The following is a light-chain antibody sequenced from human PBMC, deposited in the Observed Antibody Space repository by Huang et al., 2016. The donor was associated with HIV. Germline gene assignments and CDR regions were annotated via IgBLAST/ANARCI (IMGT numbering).Light chain of an antibody. V-gene: IGKV2-28*01. Sequence: DIVMTQSPLSLPVTPGEPASISCRSSQILLDSNGYNYLDWYLQKSGQSPQLLIDLGSNRAAGGPDRFSGSGSGTDFTLKISRVEAEDVGVYYCMQALQTPYTFGQGTKLEIK. J-gene: IGKJ2*01. CDR3: MQALQTPYT. CDR1: QILLDSNGYNY. CDR2: LGS.